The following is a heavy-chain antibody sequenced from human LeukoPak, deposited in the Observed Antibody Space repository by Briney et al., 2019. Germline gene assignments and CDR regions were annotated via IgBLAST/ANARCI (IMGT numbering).Heavy chain of an antibody. CDR2: INHSGST. D-gene: IGHD3-22*01. Sequence: PSETLSLTCAVYGGSFSGYYWSWIRQPPGKGLEWIGEINHSGSTNYNPSLKSRVTISVDTSKNQFSLKLSSVTAADTAVYYCARGVYSYYYDSSGYYNDYWGQGTLVTVSS. CDR1: GGSFSGYY. CDR3: ARGVYSYYYDSSGYYNDY. J-gene: IGHJ4*02. V-gene: IGHV4-34*01.